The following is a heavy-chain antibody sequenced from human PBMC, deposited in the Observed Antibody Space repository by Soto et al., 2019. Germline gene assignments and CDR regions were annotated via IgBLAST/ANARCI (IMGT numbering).Heavy chain of an antibody. CDR1: GFTFSNYW. Sequence: GGSLRLSCAASGFTFSNYWMHWVRQTPGKGLVWVSRIDIAGSTTTYADSVKGRFTISRDNAKNTLYLQMNSLRAEDTAIYYCARDQTVAGPTTFDYCGQGTLVTVSS. J-gene: IGHJ4*02. D-gene: IGHD6-19*01. V-gene: IGHV3-74*01. CDR2: IDIAGSTT. CDR3: ARDQTVAGPTTFDY.